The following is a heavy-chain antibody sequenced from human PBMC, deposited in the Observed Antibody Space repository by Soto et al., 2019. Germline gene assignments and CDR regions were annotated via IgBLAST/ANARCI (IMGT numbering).Heavy chain of an antibody. D-gene: IGHD3-16*01. J-gene: IGHJ4*02. Sequence: SETLSLTCVVSGGSLSSYYWSWIRQPPGKGLEWIGYIYYSGSTNYNPSLKSRVTISVDTSKNQFSLKLSSVTAADTAVYYCASTWGSTNDYWGRGTPVTVSS. V-gene: IGHV4-59*01. CDR1: GGSLSSYY. CDR3: ASTWGSTNDY. CDR2: IYYSGST.